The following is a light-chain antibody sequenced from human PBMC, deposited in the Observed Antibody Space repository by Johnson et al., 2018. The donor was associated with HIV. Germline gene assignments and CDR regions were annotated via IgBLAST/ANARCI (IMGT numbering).Light chain of an antibody. CDR1: SSNIGKNY. J-gene: IGLJ1*01. V-gene: IGLV1-51*01. Sequence: QSVLTQPPSVSAAPGQKVIISCSGSSSNIGKNYVSWYQQVPGTAPKLLIYDNNKRPSGIPDRFSGSKSGTSATLGITGLQTGDEADYYCGTWDSSLSAYVFGTGTKVTVL. CDR3: GTWDSSLSAYV. CDR2: DNN.